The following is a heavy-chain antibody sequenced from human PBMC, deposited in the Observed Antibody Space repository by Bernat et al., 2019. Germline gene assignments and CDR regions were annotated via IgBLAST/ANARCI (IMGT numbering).Heavy chain of an antibody. J-gene: IGHJ3*02. CDR1: GFTFDDYA. Sequence: EVQLVESGGGVVQPGGSLRLSSAASGFTFDDYATHWVRQAPGKGLEWVSLISGDGGSTYYADSVKGRFTISRDNSKNSLYLQMNSLRTEDTALYYCASISLYSGYDLGAFDIWGQGTMVTVSS. D-gene: IGHD5-12*01. CDR2: ISGDGGST. V-gene: IGHV3-43*02. CDR3: ASISLYSGYDLGAFDI.